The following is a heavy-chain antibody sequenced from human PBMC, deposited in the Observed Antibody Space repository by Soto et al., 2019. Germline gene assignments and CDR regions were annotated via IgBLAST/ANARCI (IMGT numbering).Heavy chain of an antibody. CDR3: AKSLYHDNGGQNDH. CDR2: FSFYGRRDNT. Sequence: EVQLLESGGGLVQPGGSLRLSCVGSGFTFSSYDMTWVRQAPGKGLEWVSSFSFYGRRDNTYYADSVKGRFTISRDNSRNTVYLQMDNLRVEDTAVYYCAKSLYHDNGGQNDHWGQGTLVTVSS. D-gene: IGHD1-1*01. J-gene: IGHJ4*02. CDR1: GFTFSSYD. V-gene: IGHV3-23*01.